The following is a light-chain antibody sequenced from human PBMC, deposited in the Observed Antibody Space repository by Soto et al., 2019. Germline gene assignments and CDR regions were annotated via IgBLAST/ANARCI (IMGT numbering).Light chain of an antibody. CDR2: GAS. CDR1: QSVSNNY. V-gene: IGKV3-20*01. Sequence: EIVLTQSPGTLSVSPGERATLSCRASQSVSNNYLAWYQQKPGQAPRLLIYGASTRAAGIPGMIGGRWARADFTLTSSRQEPEDSAVYYCQQYGSSGTFGQGTKVDIK. J-gene: IGKJ1*01. CDR3: QQYGSSGT.